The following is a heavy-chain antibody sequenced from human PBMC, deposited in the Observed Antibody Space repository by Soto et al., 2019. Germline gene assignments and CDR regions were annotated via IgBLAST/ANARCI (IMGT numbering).Heavy chain of an antibody. J-gene: IGHJ6*02. Sequence: PSETLSLTCTVSGGSVSSGSYYWSWIRQPPGKGLEWIGYIYYSGSTNYNPSLKSRVTISVDTSKNQFSLKLSSVTAADTAAYYCARDDYDSRIYGMDVWGQGTTVTVSS. CDR1: GGSVSSGSYY. D-gene: IGHD3-22*01. V-gene: IGHV4-61*01. CDR2: IYYSGST. CDR3: ARDDYDSRIYGMDV.